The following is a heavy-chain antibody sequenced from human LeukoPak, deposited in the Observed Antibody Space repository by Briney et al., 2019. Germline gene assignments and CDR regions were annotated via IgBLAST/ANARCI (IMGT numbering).Heavy chain of an antibody. Sequence: ASVKVSCKASGYTFTSYGISWVRQAPGQGLEWMGWISAYNGNTNYAQKLQGRVTMTTDTSTSTAYMELGSLRSDDTAVYYCARDPLITGTTRGAFDIWGQGTMVTVSS. D-gene: IGHD1-7*01. J-gene: IGHJ3*02. CDR1: GYTFTSYG. CDR2: ISAYNGNT. CDR3: ARDPLITGTTRGAFDI. V-gene: IGHV1-18*01.